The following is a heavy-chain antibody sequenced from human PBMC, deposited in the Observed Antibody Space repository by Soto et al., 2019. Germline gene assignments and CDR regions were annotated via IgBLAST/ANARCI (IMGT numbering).Heavy chain of an antibody. D-gene: IGHD6-19*01. CDR3: VKVIYDSGWYGFYFDY. V-gene: IGHV3-64D*06. CDR2: ISREGDNS. J-gene: IGHJ4*02. Sequence: GGSLRLSCSASGFIFRSHAMHWVRQAPGQGLEYLSAISREGDNSYYADSVKGRFTISRDNSKNTLYPQMTSLRTEDTGVYYCVKVIYDSGWYGFYFDYWGQGALVTVSS. CDR1: GFIFRSHA.